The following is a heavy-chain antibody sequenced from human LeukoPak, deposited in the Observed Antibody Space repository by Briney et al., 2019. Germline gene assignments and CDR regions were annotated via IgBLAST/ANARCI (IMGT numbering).Heavy chain of an antibody. Sequence: PSETLSLTCAVYGGSFSGYYWSWIRQPPGKGLEWIGEINHSGSTNYSPSLKSRVTISVDTSKNQFSLKLSSVTAADTAVYYCARTYYGSAMGFDYWGQGTLVTVSS. CDR2: INHSGST. CDR1: GGSFSGYY. CDR3: ARTYYGSAMGFDY. D-gene: IGHD3-10*01. J-gene: IGHJ4*02. V-gene: IGHV4-34*01.